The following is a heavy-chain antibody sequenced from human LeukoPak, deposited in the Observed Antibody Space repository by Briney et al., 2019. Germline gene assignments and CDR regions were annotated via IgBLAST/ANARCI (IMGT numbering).Heavy chain of an antibody. Sequence: QPGGSLRLSCAASGFTVSSNYMSWVRQAPGKGLEWVSVIYSGGSTYYADSVKGRFTISRDNSKNTLYLQMNSLRAEDTAVYYCARAITMVRGVTKSNYGMDVWGQGTTVTVSS. D-gene: IGHD3-10*01. CDR2: IYSGGST. V-gene: IGHV3-53*01. CDR3: ARAITMVRGVTKSNYGMDV. J-gene: IGHJ6*02. CDR1: GFTVSSNY.